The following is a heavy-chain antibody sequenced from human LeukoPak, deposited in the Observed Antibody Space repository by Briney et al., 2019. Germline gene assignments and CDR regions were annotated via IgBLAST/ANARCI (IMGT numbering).Heavy chain of an antibody. V-gene: IGHV3-21*05. J-gene: IGHJ4*02. D-gene: IGHD7-27*01. CDR3: ARDDNWGFDY. Sequence: PGGSLRLSCAASGFAFSDFSMNWVRQAPGKGLEWVANTRGSSSGMGSGNYYAVSVKGRFIISRDDAKNSLYLQMNSLRAEDTAFYYCARDDNWGFDYWGQGALVTVSS. CDR1: GFAFSDFS. CDR2: TRGSSSGMGSGN.